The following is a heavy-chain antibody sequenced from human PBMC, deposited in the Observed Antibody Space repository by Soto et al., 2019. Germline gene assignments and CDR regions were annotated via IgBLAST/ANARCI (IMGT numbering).Heavy chain of an antibody. Sequence: QVHLVESGGGVVLPGRSLKLSCAASGFPFNSYVMHWVRQAPGKGLEWVASIDYDASKKYYTDSVKGRFTISRDTSKNTVSLQMNSLRAEDTAVYECAKILSGPTDYWGQGTGVPVSS. CDR3: AKILSGPTDY. V-gene: IGHV3-30*18. J-gene: IGHJ4*02. D-gene: IGHD1-1*01. CDR1: GFPFNSYV. CDR2: IDYDASKK.